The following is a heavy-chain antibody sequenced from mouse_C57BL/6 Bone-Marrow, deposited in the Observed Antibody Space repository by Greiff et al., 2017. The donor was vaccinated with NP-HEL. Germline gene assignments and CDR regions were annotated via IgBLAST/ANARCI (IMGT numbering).Heavy chain of an antibody. CDR3: TSYYGSSYGYWYFDV. Sequence: VQLQQSGAELVRPGASVKLSCTASGFNIKDDYMHWVKQRPEQGLEWIGWIDPENGDTEYASKVQGKATITADTSSNTAYLQLSSLTSEDTAVYYCTSYYGSSYGYWYFDVWGTGTTVTVSS. D-gene: IGHD1-1*01. V-gene: IGHV14-4*01. CDR2: IDPENGDT. J-gene: IGHJ1*03. CDR1: GFNIKDDY.